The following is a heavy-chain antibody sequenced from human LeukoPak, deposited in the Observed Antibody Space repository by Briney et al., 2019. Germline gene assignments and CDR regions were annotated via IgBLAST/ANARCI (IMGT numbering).Heavy chain of an antibody. D-gene: IGHD4-11*01. J-gene: IGHJ6*02. CDR1: GFTFSSYA. Sequence: GGSLRLSCPASGFTFSSYAMSWVRQGPGEGLEWVSAISGRAHSTYYADSVKGRFTISRDNSEGSLHLQMNSLRVEDTAVYYCAKIPNNYPFFHHGFDVWGQGTTVTVSS. V-gene: IGHV3-23*01. CDR2: ISGRAHST. CDR3: AKIPNNYPFFHHGFDV.